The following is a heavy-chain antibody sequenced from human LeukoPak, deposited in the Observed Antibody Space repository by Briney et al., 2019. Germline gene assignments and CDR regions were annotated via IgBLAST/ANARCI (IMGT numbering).Heavy chain of an antibody. D-gene: IGHD3-10*01. CDR3: AKEYGSGSYYYDY. J-gene: IGHJ4*02. CDR1: GFTFSSYA. V-gene: IGHV3-23*01. Sequence: GGSLRLSCAASGFTFSSYALTWVRQAPGKGLEWVSAITTSGGSTHYADSVKGRFTISRDNSKNTLYLQMNSLRAEDTAVYYCAKEYGSGSYYYDYWGQGTLVTASS. CDR2: ITTSGGST.